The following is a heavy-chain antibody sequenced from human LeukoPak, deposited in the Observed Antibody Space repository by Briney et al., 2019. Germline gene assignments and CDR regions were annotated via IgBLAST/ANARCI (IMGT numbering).Heavy chain of an antibody. D-gene: IGHD4-17*01. CDR2: ISWNSGII. J-gene: IGHJ4*02. CDR1: GFTFDDYA. Sequence: GGSLRLSCAASGFTFDDYAMHWVRQAPGKGLEWVSGISWNSGIIDYADSVKGRFTISRDNAKNSLYLQMNSLRAEDTALYHCARGEIDYGDLFDYWGQGTLVTVSS. V-gene: IGHV3-9*01. CDR3: ARGEIDYGDLFDY.